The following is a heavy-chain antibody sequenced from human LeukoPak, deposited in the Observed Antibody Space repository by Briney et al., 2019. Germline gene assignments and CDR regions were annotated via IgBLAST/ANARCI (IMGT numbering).Heavy chain of an antibody. CDR1: GGSFSGYY. V-gene: IGHV4-34*01. J-gene: IGHJ5*02. Sequence: SETLSLTCAVYGGSFSGYYWSWIRQPPGKGLEWIGEINHSGSTNYNPSLKSRVTISVDTSKNQFSLKLSSVTAADTAVYYCARAGDDGWFDPWGQGTLVTVSS. CDR2: INHSGST. D-gene: IGHD4-17*01. CDR3: ARAGDDGWFDP.